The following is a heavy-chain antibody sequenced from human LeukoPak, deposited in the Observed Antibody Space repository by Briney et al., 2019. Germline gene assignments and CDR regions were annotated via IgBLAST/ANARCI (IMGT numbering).Heavy chain of an antibody. V-gene: IGHV3-23*01. CDR3: AAPGGSGGSLLPFNY. CDR2: ISGSGGST. D-gene: IGHD2-15*01. Sequence: GGSLRLSCAASGFTFSSYAMSWVRQAPGKGLEWVSAISGSGGSTYYADSVKGRFTISRDNSKNTLYLQMNSLRAEDTAVYYCAAPGGSGGSLLPFNYWGQGTLVTVSS. J-gene: IGHJ4*02. CDR1: GFTFSSYA.